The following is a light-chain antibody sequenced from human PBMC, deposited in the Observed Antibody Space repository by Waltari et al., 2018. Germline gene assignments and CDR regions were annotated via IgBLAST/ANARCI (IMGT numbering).Light chain of an antibody. CDR2: VNSDGSH. J-gene: IGLJ3*02. CDR1: SGHSSNV. CDR3: QTGGHGTWV. Sequence: QLVLTQSPSASASLGASVKLTCTLSSGHSSNVIGWSQQQPEKGPRYLMKVNSDGSHSKGDKIPDRFSGSSSGAEHYLTISSLQSEDEADYYCQTGGHGTWVFGGGTKLTVL. V-gene: IGLV4-69*01.